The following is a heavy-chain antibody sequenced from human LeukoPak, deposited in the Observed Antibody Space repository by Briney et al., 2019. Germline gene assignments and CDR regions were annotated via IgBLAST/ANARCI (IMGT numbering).Heavy chain of an antibody. Sequence: SETLSLTCTVSGGSISSYYWSWIRQPPGKGLEWIGYIYYSGSTNYNPSLKSRVTISVDTSKNQFSLKLSSVTAADTAVYYCARGKRNRGSGSYYICYYMDVWGKGTTVTVSS. CDR3: ARGKRNRGSGSYYICYYMDV. J-gene: IGHJ6*03. V-gene: IGHV4-59*12. CDR2: IYYSGST. D-gene: IGHD3-10*01. CDR1: GGSISSYY.